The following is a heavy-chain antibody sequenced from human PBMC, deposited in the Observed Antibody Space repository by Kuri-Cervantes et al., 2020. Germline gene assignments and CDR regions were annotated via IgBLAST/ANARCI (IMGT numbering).Heavy chain of an antibody. CDR1: GFTFSSSE. V-gene: IGHV3-48*03. CDR3: ARGRRVPVAGYYYYYMDV. J-gene: IGHJ6*03. D-gene: IGHD2-2*01. Sequence: GGSLRLSCAASGFTFSSSEMSWVRQAPGRGLEWVSYISSGETISYADSVKGRFTISRDNAKNSLYLQMNSLRAEDTALYYCARGRRVPVAGYYYYYMDVWGKGTTVTVSS. CDR2: ISSGETI.